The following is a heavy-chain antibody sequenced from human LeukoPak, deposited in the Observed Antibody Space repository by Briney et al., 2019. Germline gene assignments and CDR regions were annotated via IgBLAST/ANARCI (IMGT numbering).Heavy chain of an antibody. CDR1: GYSFTSGHY. D-gene: IGHD2-21*01. J-gene: IGHJ6*03. CDR3: ARGALRIARGYYYYMDV. CDR2: IYHTGSA. V-gene: IGHV4-38-2*02. Sequence: PSGTLSLTCSVSGYSFTSGHYWGWIRQPPGKGLEWIANIYHTGSAHYNPSLKSRVTISVDTSKNQFSLKLSSVTAADTAVYYCARGALRIARGYYYYMDVWGKGTTVTVSS.